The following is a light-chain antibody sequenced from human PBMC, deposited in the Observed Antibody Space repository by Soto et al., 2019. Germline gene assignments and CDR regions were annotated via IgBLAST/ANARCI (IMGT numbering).Light chain of an antibody. CDR1: NSDIGAYNY. CDR3: FAFTTSYTHV. J-gene: IGLJ1*01. CDR2: EVN. Sequence: QSALTQPASVSGSPGQSITLSCTGTNSDIGAYNYVSWFQQHPGKAPKLIISEVNNRPSGVSNRFSGSKSGNAAPLTISGLQAEDEADYFCFAFTTSYTHVFGTGTKLTVL. V-gene: IGLV2-14*01.